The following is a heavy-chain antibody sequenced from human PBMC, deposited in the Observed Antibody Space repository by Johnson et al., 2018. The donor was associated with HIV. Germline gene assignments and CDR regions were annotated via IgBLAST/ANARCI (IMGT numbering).Heavy chain of an antibody. Sequence: QVQLVESGGGVVRPGRSLRLSCAASGFTFSNYPMHWVRQAPGKGLEWVAVISFDGSNKYYTDSVTGRFTISRDNSKNTLFLQMNSLRVEDTAVYYCAKDIRLVYAYYDILSGTAFDAFDIWGQGTMVTVSS. J-gene: IGHJ3*02. V-gene: IGHV3-30*04. D-gene: IGHD3-9*01. CDR1: GFTFSNYP. CDR3: AKDIRLVYAYYDILSGTAFDAFDI. CDR2: ISFDGSNK.